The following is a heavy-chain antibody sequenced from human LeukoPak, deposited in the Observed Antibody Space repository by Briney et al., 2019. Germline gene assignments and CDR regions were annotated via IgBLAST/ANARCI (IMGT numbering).Heavy chain of an antibody. J-gene: IGHJ4*02. CDR2: IRNDAATR. Sequence: GGSLRLSCAASGFTFSRSWMHWVRQVPGNGLEWVASIRNDAATRDYAGSVKGRFTISRDNSKDTLYLQLNSLRAEDTALYYCAKAYHDSGCLIDYWGQGTLVTVSS. CDR1: GFTFSRSW. V-gene: IGHV3-23*01. D-gene: IGHD6-19*01. CDR3: AKAYHDSGCLIDY.